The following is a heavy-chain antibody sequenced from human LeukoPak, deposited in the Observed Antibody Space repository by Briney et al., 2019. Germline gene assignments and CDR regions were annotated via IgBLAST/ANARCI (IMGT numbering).Heavy chain of an antibody. Sequence: GGSLRLSCAASGFNFDDYAMHWVRQAPGKGLVWVSRVNSDGSSTTYADSVKGRFTISRDNAKNTLYLQMNSLRAEDTAVYYCARGSTQYSSGWYGLDYWGQGTLVTVSS. D-gene: IGHD6-19*01. V-gene: IGHV3-74*01. CDR2: VNSDGSST. CDR1: GFNFDDYA. CDR3: ARGSTQYSSGWYGLDY. J-gene: IGHJ4*02.